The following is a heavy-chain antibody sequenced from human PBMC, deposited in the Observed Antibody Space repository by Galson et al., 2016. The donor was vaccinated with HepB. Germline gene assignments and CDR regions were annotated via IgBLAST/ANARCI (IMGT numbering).Heavy chain of an antibody. CDR2: INTNTGNP. J-gene: IGHJ6*02. Sequence: SVKVSCKASGYTFTSYAMNWVRQAPGQGLEWMGWINTNTGNPTYAQGFTGRFVFSLDTSVSTAYLQINSLKAEDTAVYYCARDPVGRFGDQDGVWGQGTTVIVSS. V-gene: IGHV7-4-1*02. CDR1: GYTFTSYA. D-gene: IGHD3-10*01. CDR3: ARDPVGRFGDQDGV.